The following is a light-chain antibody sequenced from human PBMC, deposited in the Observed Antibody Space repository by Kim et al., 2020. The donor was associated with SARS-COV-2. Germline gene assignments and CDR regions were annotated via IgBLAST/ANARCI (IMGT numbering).Light chain of an antibody. J-gene: IGKJ1*01. CDR3: HQYGTSPPCT. CDR1: ESVSNNC. V-gene: IGKV3-20*01. CDR2: SAS. Sequence: PGERATRSCRASESVSNNCVACYHQTPRQAPRLLIYSASRSATGIPDRFSGSGSGTDFTLTISRLEPEDFAVYYCHQYGTSPPCTFGQGTKVDIK.